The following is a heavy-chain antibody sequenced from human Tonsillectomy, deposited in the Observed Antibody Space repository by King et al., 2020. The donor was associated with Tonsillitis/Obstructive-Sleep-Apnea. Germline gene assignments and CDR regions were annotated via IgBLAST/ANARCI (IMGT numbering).Heavy chain of an antibody. CDR3: ARVGYDFWSGYWNYYMDV. CDR1: GFTFSSYW. J-gene: IGHJ6*03. Sequence: VQLVESGGGLVQPGGSLRLSCAASGFTFSSYWMHWVRQAPGKGLVWVSRINSDGSSTSYADSVKGRFTISRDNAKNTLYLQMNSLRAEDTAVYYCARVGYDFWSGYWNYYMDVWGKGTMVTVSS. D-gene: IGHD3-3*01. V-gene: IGHV3-74*01. CDR2: INSDGSST.